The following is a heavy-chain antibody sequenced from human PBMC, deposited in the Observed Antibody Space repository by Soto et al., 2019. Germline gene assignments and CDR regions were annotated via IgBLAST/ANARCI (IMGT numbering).Heavy chain of an antibody. D-gene: IGHD2-2*01. Sequence: QEHLVESGGGVVQPGGSLTLSCTASGFPFSSYAMHWLRRAPGKGLEWVGIISFDGSTKYYADWLTGRIVFSRDNSKDSLDLQMDNLRPDDKAIYYCARDTVTSLTPYQGFYYYGMDV. J-gene: IGHJ6*01. CDR1: GFPFSSYA. V-gene: IGHV3-30*09. CDR2: ISFDGSTK. CDR3: ARDTVTSLTPYQGFYYYGMDV.